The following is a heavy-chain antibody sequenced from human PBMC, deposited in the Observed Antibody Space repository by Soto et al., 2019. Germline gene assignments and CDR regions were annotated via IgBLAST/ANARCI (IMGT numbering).Heavy chain of an antibody. V-gene: IGHV3-9*01. CDR2: ISWNSNSI. CDR1: GFMFDDYA. CDR3: ANSQCIASRPFDY. Sequence: EVQLVESGGGLVQPGRSLRLSCEASGFMFDDYAMYWVRQAPGKGLEWVSGISWNSNSIVYADYVKGRFTISRDNAKNSLYLQMNSLKPEDTALYYCANSQCIASRPFDYWGQGTLVTVSS. D-gene: IGHD2-15*01. J-gene: IGHJ4*02.